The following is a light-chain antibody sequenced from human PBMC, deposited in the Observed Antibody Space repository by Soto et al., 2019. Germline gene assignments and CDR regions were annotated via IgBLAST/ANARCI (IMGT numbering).Light chain of an antibody. V-gene: IGLV2-14*01. CDR1: SSDVGGYNY. CDR3: SSYTSSSLYV. Sequence: QSALTQPPSVSGSPGQSITISCTGTSSDVGGYNYVSWYQQLPGKAPKLMIYDVSDLPSGVSNRFSGSKSGNTASLTISGLQAEDEADYYCSSYTSSSLYVFGTGTKVTVL. J-gene: IGLJ1*01. CDR2: DVS.